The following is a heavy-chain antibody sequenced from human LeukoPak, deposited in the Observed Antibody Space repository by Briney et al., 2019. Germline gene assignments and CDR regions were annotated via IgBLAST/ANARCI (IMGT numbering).Heavy chain of an antibody. D-gene: IGHD2-15*01. CDR2: IYYSGST. CDR1: GGSISSYY. V-gene: IGHV4-59*12. J-gene: IGHJ4*02. CDR3: ARGKGYCSGGSCYIYFDY. Sequence: SETLSLTCTVSGGSISSYYWSWIRQPPGKGLEWIGYIYYSGSTNYNPSLKSRVTISVDTSKNQFSLKLSSVTAADTAVYYCARGKGYCSGGSCYIYFDYWGQGTLVTVSS.